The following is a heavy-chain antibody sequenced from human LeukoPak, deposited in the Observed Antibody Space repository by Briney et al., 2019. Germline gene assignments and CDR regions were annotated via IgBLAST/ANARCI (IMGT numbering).Heavy chain of an antibody. D-gene: IGHD3-22*01. Sequence: SKTLSLTCTVSGGSISSYYWSWIRQPAGKGLEWIGEIYHSGSTNYNPSLKSRVTISVDKSKNQFSLKLSSVTAADTAVYYCARIVIDYYDRVYAFDIWGQGTMVTVSS. V-gene: IGHV4-59*12. J-gene: IGHJ3*02. CDR3: ARIVIDYYDRVYAFDI. CDR2: IYHSGST. CDR1: GGSISSYY.